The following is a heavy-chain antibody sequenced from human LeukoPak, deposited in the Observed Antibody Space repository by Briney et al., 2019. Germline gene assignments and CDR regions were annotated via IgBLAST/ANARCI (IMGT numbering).Heavy chain of an antibody. D-gene: IGHD4-11*01. J-gene: IGHJ4*02. CDR1: GFTFSSYQ. V-gene: IGHV3-7*01. CDR3: ARGGETKLTY. CDR2: IKEDGNEK. Sequence: GGSLRLSCAASGFTFSSYQMSWVRRAPGKGLERVANIKEDGNEKYYMDSVKGRFTISRDNAKNSLYLQMNSLRAEDTAVYYCARGGETKLTYWGQGTLVTVSS.